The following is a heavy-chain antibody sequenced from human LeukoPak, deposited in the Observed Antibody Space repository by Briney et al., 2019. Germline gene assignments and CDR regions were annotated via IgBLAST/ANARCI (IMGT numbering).Heavy chain of an antibody. J-gene: IGHJ4*02. D-gene: IGHD1-7*01. V-gene: IGHV3-21*01. CDR2: ISSGSSYI. CDR3: ASERYNWNYAFDY. CDR1: GFTFSSSS. Sequence: GGSLRLSCAASGFTFSSSSMNWVRQAPGKGLEWVSSISSGSSYIYYADPLKGRFTVSRDNAKNSLYLQMNSLRAEDTAVYYCASERYNWNYAFDYWGLGILVTVSS.